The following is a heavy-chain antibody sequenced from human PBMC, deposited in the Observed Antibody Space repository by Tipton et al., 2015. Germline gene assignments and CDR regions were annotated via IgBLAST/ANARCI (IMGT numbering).Heavy chain of an antibody. D-gene: IGHD3-3*01. V-gene: IGHV4-59*13. J-gene: IGHJ4*02. CDR2: IHHGGST. CDR1: GGSISSSY. CDR3: ARTRGGIWSGYHDYYFDY. Sequence: TLSLTCTVSGGSISSSYWSWIRQPAGRGLEWIGEIHHGGSTNYNPSLKSRVTISVDTSENQFSLRLSSVTAADTAVYYCARTRGGIWSGYHDYYFDYWGQGTLVTVSS.